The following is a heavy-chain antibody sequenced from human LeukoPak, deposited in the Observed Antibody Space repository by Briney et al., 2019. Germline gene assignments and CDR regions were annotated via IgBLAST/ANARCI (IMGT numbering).Heavy chain of an antibody. Sequence: ASVKVSCKASGYTFTGYYMHWVRQAPGQGLEWMGWINPNSGGTNYAQKFQGRVTMTRDTSISTAYMELSRLRSDDTAVYYCARDIVMVTYWFDPWGQGTLVTVYS. D-gene: IGHD5-18*01. J-gene: IGHJ5*02. CDR2: INPNSGGT. CDR1: GYTFTGYY. V-gene: IGHV1-2*02. CDR3: ARDIVMVTYWFDP.